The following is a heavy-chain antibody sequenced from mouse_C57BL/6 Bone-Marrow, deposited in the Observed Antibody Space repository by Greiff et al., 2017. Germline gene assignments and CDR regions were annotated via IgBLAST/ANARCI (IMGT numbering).Heavy chain of an antibody. V-gene: IGHV14-2*01. J-gene: IGHJ2*01. CDR2: IDPEDGET. CDR3: AMPTVVATDY. D-gene: IGHD1-1*01. Sequence: EVKVVESGAELVKPGASVKLSCTASGFNIKDYYMHWVKQRTEQGLEWIGRIDPEDGETKYAPKFQGKATITADTSSNTAYLQLSSLTSEDTAVYYCAMPTVVATDYWGQGTTLTVSS. CDR1: GFNIKDYY.